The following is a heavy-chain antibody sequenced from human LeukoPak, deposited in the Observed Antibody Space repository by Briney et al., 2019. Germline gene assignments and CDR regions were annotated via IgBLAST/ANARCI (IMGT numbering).Heavy chain of an antibody. D-gene: IGHD3-3*01. CDR2: ISGGGDT. CDR1: GFTVSSNY. V-gene: IGHV3-66*01. J-gene: IGHJ4*02. CDR3: ARTGLRFLERFHFDY. Sequence: GGSLRLSCAASGFTVSSNYMSWVREAPGKGLEWVSLISGGGDTHYADTVKGRFTISRDSSKNTVYLQMDSLRAEDTAVYYCARTGLRFLERFHFDYWGQGTLVTVSS.